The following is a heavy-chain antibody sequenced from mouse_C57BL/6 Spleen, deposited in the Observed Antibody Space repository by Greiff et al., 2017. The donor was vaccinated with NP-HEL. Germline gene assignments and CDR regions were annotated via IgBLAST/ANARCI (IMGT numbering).Heavy chain of an antibody. D-gene: IGHD2-1*01. J-gene: IGHJ3*01. CDR2: IWWDDDK. V-gene: IGHV8-8*01. CDR1: GFSLSTFGMG. CDR3: ARIVVDGNFAWFAY. Sequence: QVTLKECGPGILQPSQTLSLTCSFSGFSLSTFGMGVGWIRQPSGKGLEWLAHIWWDDDKYYNPALKSRLTISKDTSKNQVFLKIANVDTADTATYYCARIVVDGNFAWFAYWGQGTLVTVSA.